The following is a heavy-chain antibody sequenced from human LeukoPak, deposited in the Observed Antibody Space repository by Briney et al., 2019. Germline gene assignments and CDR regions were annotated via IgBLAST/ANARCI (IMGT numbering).Heavy chain of an antibody. J-gene: IGHJ4*02. Sequence: SGTLSLTCTVSGGSISSYYWSWIRQPPGKGLEWIGYIYYSGSTNYNPSLKSRVTISVDTSKNQFSLKLSSVTAADTAVYYCARHTPIAALNYWGQGTLVTVSS. V-gene: IGHV4-59*01. CDR3: ARHTPIAALNY. D-gene: IGHD6-6*01. CDR2: IYYSGST. CDR1: GGSISSYY.